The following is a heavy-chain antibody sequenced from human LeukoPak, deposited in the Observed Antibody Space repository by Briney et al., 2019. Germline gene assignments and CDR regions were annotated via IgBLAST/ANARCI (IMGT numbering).Heavy chain of an antibody. V-gene: IGHV3-7*01. J-gene: IGHJ6*03. D-gene: IGHD6-6*01. CDR1: GFTFSNYW. Sequence: TGGSLRLSCAASGFTFSNYWMTWVRQAPGKGLEWVANINQDGSEEYYVDSLKGRFTISRDNARNSLYLQMNSLRAEDTAVYYCARAATAAARIYYYMDVWGKGTTVTVSS. CDR2: INQDGSEE. CDR3: ARAATAAARIYYYMDV.